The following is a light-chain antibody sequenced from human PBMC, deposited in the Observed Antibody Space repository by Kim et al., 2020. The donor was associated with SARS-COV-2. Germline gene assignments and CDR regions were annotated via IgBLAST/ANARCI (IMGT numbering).Light chain of an antibody. J-gene: IGKJ1*01. V-gene: IGKV1-6*01. CDR1: QSIRNY. CDR2: AAS. Sequence: AIQMTQSPSSLSASVGDRVTITCRASQSIRNYLGWYQQKPGKAPKLLIYAASSLQSGVPSRFSGSGSGTDFTLTISSLQPEDFATYYWLHNYNYPCTFGRGTKVDIK. CDR3: LHNYNYPCT.